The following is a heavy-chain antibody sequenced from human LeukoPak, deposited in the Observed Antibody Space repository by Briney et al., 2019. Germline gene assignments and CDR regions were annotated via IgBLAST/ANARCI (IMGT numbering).Heavy chain of an antibody. CDR1: GFTFSSYW. J-gene: IGHJ4*02. Sequence: PGGSLRLSCVVSGFTFSSYWMSWVRQAPGKGLVRVSRISSDGSTNYADSVKGRSTISRDNAKNTLYLQMNSLRAEDTAVYYCAREKYSSGWYFDFWGQGTLVTVSS. D-gene: IGHD6-19*01. V-gene: IGHV3-74*01. CDR3: AREKYSSGWYFDF. CDR2: ISSDGST.